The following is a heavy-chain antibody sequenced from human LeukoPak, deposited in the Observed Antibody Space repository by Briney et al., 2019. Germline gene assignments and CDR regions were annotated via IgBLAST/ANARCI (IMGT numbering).Heavy chain of an antibody. CDR3: ARGMFDNSGHYYYFYYALDV. J-gene: IGHJ6*02. V-gene: IGHV1-8*03. D-gene: IGHD3-22*01. CDR1: GGTFSSYA. Sequence: ASVKVSCKASGGTFSSYAISWVRQAPGQGLEWMGWMNPNSGNTGYAQKFQGRVTITRNTSISTAYMELSSLRSEDTAVYFCARGMFDNSGHYYYFYYALDVWGQGTTVTVSS. CDR2: MNPNSGNT.